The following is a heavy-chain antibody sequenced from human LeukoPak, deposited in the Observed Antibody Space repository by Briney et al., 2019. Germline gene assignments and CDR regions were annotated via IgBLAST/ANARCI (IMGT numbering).Heavy chain of an antibody. CDR1: GYTFTSYY. Sequence: ASVKVSCKASGYTFTSYYMHWVRQAPGQGLEWMGIINPSGGSTSYAQKLQGRVTMTTDTSTSTAYMELRSLRSDDTAVYYCARDFPRVIAAAGTGYFQHWGQGTLVTVSS. D-gene: IGHD6-13*01. CDR2: INPSGGST. CDR3: ARDFPRVIAAAGTGYFQH. J-gene: IGHJ1*01. V-gene: IGHV1-46*01.